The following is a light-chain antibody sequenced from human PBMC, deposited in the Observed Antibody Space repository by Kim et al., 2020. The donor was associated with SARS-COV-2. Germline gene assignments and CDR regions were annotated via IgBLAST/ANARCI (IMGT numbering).Light chain of an antibody. V-gene: IGKV1-5*03. J-gene: IGKJ1*01. CDR3: QQYNSYPWT. CDR1: QSISSW. CDR2: KAS. Sequence: DIQMTQSPSTLSASVGDRVKITCRASQSISSWLAWYQQKPGKAPKVLIYKASSLESGAPSRFSGSGSGTEFTLTIISLQPDDFATYYCQQYNSYPWTFGQGTKVDIK.